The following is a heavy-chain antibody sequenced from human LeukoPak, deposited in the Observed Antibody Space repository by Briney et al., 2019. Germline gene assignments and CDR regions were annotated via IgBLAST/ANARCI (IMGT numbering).Heavy chain of an antibody. J-gene: IGHJ4*02. CDR1: GFTFSSYA. CDR2: ISYDGSNK. V-gene: IGHV3-30*04. CDR3: ARDLSY. D-gene: IGHD3-9*01. Sequence: GGSLRLSCAASGFTFSSYAMHWVRQAPGKGLEWVAVISYDGSNKYYADSVKGRFTISRDNSKNTLYLQMNSLRAEDTAVYYCARDLSYWGQGTLVTVSS.